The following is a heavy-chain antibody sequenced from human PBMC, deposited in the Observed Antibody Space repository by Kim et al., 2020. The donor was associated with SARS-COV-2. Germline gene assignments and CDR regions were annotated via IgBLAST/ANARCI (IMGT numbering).Heavy chain of an antibody. CDR1: GFTFSSYA. Sequence: GGSLRLSCAASGFTFSSYAMSWVRQAPGKGLEWVSTIGGGGTTYYADSVKGRFTISRANSKNTLYLQMYSLRAEETAVYYCVKQRAGSSWYWFDPWGQGT. V-gene: IGHV3-23*01. CDR2: IGGGGTT. D-gene: IGHD6-13*01. J-gene: IGHJ5*02. CDR3: VKQRAGSSWYWFDP.